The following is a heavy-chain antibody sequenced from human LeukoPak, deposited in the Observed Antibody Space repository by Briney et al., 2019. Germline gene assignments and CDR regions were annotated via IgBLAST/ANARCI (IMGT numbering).Heavy chain of an antibody. V-gene: IGHV4-30-2*01. J-gene: IGHJ3*02. CDR2: IYHSGST. CDR3: ASSYYVHAFDI. D-gene: IGHD3-10*02. Sequence: SQTLSLTCAVSGGSISRGGYPWRSLRQPPGKGLEWIGYIYHSGSTYYNPSLKSRVTISVDRSKNQFSLKLSSVTAADTAVYYCASSYYVHAFDIWGQGTMVTVSS. CDR1: GGSISRGGYP.